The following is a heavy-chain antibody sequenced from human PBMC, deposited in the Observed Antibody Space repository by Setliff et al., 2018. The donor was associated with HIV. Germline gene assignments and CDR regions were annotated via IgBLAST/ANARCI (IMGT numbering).Heavy chain of an antibody. J-gene: IGHJ4*02. CDR3: ARRYDGSGFYYVY. CDR2: IRTYNGNT. CDR1: GYTFTNYG. V-gene: IGHV1-18*01. D-gene: IGHD3-22*01. Sequence: GASVKVSCKTSGYTFTNYGISWVRQAPGQGLEWTGWIRTYNGNTNYAQRLQGRVTMTTDTSTSTAYMELRSLRSDDTAVYYCARRYDGSGFYYVYWGQGTLVTVSS.